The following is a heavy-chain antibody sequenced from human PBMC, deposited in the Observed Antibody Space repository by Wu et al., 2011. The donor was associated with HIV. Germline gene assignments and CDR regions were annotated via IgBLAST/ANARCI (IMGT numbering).Heavy chain of an antibody. J-gene: IGHJ6*03. CDR1: GGTFDHYS. D-gene: IGHD6-13*01. CDR3: AREKGYSSSWYPAYYYMDV. Sequence: QVQLLQSGAEVKKPGSSVKVSCKASGGTFDHYSLNWVRQAPGQGLEWMGGIIPKLNAPNYAHKFQGRITISADMSTSTSYLELSRLRSDDTAVYYCAREKGYSSSWYPAYYYMDVWGKGTTVTVSS. V-gene: IGHV1-69*14. CDR2: IIPKLNAP.